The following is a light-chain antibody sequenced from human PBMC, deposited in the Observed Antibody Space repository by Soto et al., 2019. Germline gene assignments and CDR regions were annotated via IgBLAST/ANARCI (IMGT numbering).Light chain of an antibody. CDR3: QQRHMWPIT. V-gene: IGKV3-15*01. CDR2: GES. J-gene: IGKJ5*01. Sequence: EIVMTQSPATLSVSPGERATLSCRACQSVSSNLAWYQQKPGQAPRLLIYGESARATGIPARFSGSGSGTDFTLTISRLEPEDFAVYYCQQRHMWPITFGQGTRLEIK. CDR1: QSVSSN.